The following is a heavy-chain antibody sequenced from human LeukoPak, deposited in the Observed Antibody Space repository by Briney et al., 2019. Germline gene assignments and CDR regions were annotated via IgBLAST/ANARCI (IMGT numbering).Heavy chain of an antibody. CDR2: MNPNSGNT. Sequence: GASVKVSCKASGYTFTSYDINWVRQATGQGLEWMGWMNPNSGNTGYAQKFQGRVTITRNTSISTAYMELSSLRSEDTAVYYCARVAAAGSPFYYGMDVWGQGTTVTVSS. CDR3: ARVAAAGSPFYYGMDV. J-gene: IGHJ6*02. CDR1: GYTFTSYD. V-gene: IGHV1-8*03. D-gene: IGHD6-13*01.